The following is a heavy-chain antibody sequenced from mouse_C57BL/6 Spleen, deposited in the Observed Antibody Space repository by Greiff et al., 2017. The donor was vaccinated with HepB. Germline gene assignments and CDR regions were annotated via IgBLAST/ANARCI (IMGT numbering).Heavy chain of an antibody. Sequence: EVQLQESGPGLVKPSQSLSHTCSVTGYSITSGYYWNWIRQFPGNKLEWMGYISYDGSNNYNPSLKNRITITRDTSKNQFFLKLNSVTTEDTATYYCASYYGSSYLWYFDVWGTGTTVTVSS. D-gene: IGHD1-1*01. CDR2: ISYDGSN. CDR3: ASYYGSSYLWYFDV. J-gene: IGHJ1*03. CDR1: GYSITSGYY. V-gene: IGHV3-6*01.